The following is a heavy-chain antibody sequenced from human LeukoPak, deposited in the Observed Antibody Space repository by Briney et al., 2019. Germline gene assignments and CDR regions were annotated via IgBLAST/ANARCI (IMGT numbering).Heavy chain of an antibody. D-gene: IGHD6-13*01. CDR1: GGSISSGSYY. V-gene: IGHV4-61*02. J-gene: IGHJ6*02. Sequence: PSQTLSLTCTVSGGSISSGSYYWSWIRQPAGKGLEWIGRIYTSGSTNYNPSLKSRVTISVDTSKNQFSLKLSSVTAADTAVYYCASSHSSSWYDPNYYYGMDVWGQGTTVTVSS. CDR3: ASSHSSSWYDPNYYYGMDV. CDR2: IYTSGST.